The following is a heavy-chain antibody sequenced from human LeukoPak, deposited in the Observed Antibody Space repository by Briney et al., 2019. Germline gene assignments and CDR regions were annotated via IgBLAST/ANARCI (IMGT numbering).Heavy chain of an antibody. CDR2: ISTSSSYI. D-gene: IGHD2-15*01. Sequence: GGSLRLSCTASGFTFSSYSMDWVRQAPGKGLEWVSSISTSSSYIYYADSVKGRFTISRDNARNSLYLQMNTLRAEDTAVYSCARGADGVSSNSRGWFDPWGQGTLVTVSS. J-gene: IGHJ5*02. CDR1: GFTFSSYS. V-gene: IGHV3-21*01. CDR3: ARGADGVSSNSRGWFDP.